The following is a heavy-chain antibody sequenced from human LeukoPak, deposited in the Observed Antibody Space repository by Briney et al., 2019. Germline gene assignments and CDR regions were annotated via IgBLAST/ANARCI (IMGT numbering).Heavy chain of an antibody. CDR1: GFTFSRYE. V-gene: IGHV3-48*03. CDR3: AKDPVDY. D-gene: IGHD5-24*01. J-gene: IGHJ4*02. CDR2: ISSSGNTI. Sequence: GGSLRPSCAASGFTFSRYEMNWVRQAPGKGLEWVSYISSSGNTIYYADSVKGRFTISRDNAKNSLYLQMNTLRAEDTAIYYCAKDPVDYWGQGTLVTVSS.